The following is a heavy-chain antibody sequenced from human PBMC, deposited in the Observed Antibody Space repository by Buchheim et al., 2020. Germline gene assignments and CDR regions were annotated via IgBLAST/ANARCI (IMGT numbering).Heavy chain of an antibody. CDR1: GVSIDTYG. CDR2: ISNDGSTK. Sequence: VQLVESGGGVVQPGRSLRLSCAVSGVSIDTYGMHWVRQAPGKGLEWVAVISNDGSTKDYADSVKGRFTISRDNSMNALYLQMNSLRPEDTAVYYCAKDRYCPSPSCPTDYWGQGTL. J-gene: IGHJ4*02. V-gene: IGHV3-30*18. D-gene: IGHD2-2*01. CDR3: AKDRYCPSPSCPTDY.